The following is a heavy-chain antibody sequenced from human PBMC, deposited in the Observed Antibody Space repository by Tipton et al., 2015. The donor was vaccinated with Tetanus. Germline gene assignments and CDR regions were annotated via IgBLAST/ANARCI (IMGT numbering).Heavy chain of an antibody. CDR3: AKTIVVVTAESAFDI. CDR1: GFTFSSYA. Sequence: SLRLSCAASGFTFSSYAMSWVRQAPGKGLEWVSAISGSGGSTYYADSVKGLFTISRDNSKSTLYLQMNSLRAEDTAVYYCAKTIVVVTAESAFDIWGQGTMVTVSS. CDR2: ISGSGGST. V-gene: IGHV3-23*01. J-gene: IGHJ3*02. D-gene: IGHD2-21*02.